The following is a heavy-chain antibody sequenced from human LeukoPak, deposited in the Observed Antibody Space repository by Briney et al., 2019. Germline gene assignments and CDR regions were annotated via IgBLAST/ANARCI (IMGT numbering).Heavy chain of an antibody. CDR3: TTVAT. CDR1: GFTFSNAW. V-gene: IGHV3-15*01. J-gene: IGHJ5*02. Sequence: GGSLRLSCAASGFTFSNAWMSWVRQTPGKGLEWVGRIKSKRDGGTTDYAAPVKGRFTISRDDSKNTLYPQMNSLKSEDTAVYYCTTVATWGQGTLVTVSS. CDR2: IKSKRDGGTT.